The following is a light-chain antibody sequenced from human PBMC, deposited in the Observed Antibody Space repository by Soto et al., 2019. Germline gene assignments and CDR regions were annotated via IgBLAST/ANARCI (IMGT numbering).Light chain of an antibody. Sequence: IQMTQSPSSLSATVGDRVTITCRASQGISSYLVWYQQKPGKAPKLLIYAASTLQSGVPSRFSGSGSGTDFTLTISSLQPEDFATYYCQQLNSYPRTFCQGTKLEIK. CDR2: AAS. V-gene: IGKV1-9*01. J-gene: IGKJ2*01. CDR3: QQLNSYPRT. CDR1: QGISSY.